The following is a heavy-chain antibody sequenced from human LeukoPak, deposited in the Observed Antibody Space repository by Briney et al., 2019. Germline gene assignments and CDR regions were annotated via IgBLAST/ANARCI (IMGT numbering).Heavy chain of an antibody. V-gene: IGHV1-69*05. J-gene: IGHJ6*03. Sequence: SVKVSCKASGGTFSSYAISWVRQAPGQGLEWMGGIIPIFGTANYAQKFQGRVTITTDESTSTAYMELSSLRSEDTAVYYCARDESKGLYYYYYYMDVWGKGTTVTVSS. CDR2: IIPIFGTA. D-gene: IGHD5-12*01. CDR1: GGTFSSYA. CDR3: ARDESKGLYYYYYYMDV.